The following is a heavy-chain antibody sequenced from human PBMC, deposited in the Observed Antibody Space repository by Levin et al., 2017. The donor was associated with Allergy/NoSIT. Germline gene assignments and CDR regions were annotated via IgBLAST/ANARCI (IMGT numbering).Heavy chain of an antibody. CDR3: ARDRGTGWYDNAFEI. CDR1: GYTFRVYG. V-gene: IGHV1-18*01. D-gene: IGHD6-19*01. J-gene: IGHJ3*02. Sequence: GASVKVSCKASGYTFRVYGIIWVRQAPGEGLEWLGWISPNNGHTKVSHKVQGRVTITTDASTTTAYLDLRSLTSDDTAVYYCARDRGTGWYDNAFEIWGQGTLVSVSS. CDR2: ISPNNGHT.